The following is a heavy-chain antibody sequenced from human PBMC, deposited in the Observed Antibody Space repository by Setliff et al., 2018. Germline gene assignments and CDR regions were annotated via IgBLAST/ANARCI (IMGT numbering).Heavy chain of an antibody. Sequence: PGESLKISCAASGFTFSSYGMHWVRQAPGKGLEWVAFIRYDGSNKYYADSVKGRFTISRDNSKNTLYLQMNSLRAEGTAVYYCAKDTGAAKYGMDVWGQGTTVTVSS. V-gene: IGHV3-30*02. CDR3: AKDTGAAKYGMDV. J-gene: IGHJ6*02. CDR2: IRYDGSNK. CDR1: GFTFSSYG. D-gene: IGHD2-15*01.